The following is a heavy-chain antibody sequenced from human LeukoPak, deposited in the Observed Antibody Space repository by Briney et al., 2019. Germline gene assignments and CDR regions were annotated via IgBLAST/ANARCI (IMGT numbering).Heavy chain of an antibody. D-gene: IGHD2-21*02. J-gene: IGHJ4*02. V-gene: IGHV3-21*01. Sequence: PGGSLRLSCAASGFTFSSHSMNWVRQAPGKGLEWVSSISSSSSYIYYADSVKGRFTISRDNAKNSLYLQMNSLRAEDTAVYYCARSAYCGGDCYRLFDYWGQGTLVTVSS. CDR3: ARSAYCGGDCYRLFDY. CDR1: GFTFSSHS. CDR2: ISSSSSYI.